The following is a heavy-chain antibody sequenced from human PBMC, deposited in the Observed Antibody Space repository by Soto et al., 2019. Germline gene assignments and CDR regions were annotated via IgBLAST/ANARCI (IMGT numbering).Heavy chain of an antibody. D-gene: IGHD2-2*01. CDR1: GFTFSSYA. CDR3: AKFPSSALCSSTICYVDYYYYMDV. CDR2: ISGSGGST. J-gene: IGHJ6*03. V-gene: IGHV3-23*01. Sequence: GGSLRLSCAASGFTFSSYAMSWVRQAPGKGLEWVSAISGSGGSTYYADSVKGRFTISRDNSKNTLYLQMNSLRAEDTAVYYCAKFPSSALCSSTICYVDYYYYMDVRGKGTTVTVSS.